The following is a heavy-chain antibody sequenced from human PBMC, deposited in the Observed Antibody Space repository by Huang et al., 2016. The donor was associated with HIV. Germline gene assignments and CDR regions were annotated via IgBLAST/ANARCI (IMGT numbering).Heavy chain of an antibody. CDR3: AGQGVRDFVVEPTGLGAFDI. CDR1: GYTFNGYW. J-gene: IGHJ3*02. D-gene: IGHD2-2*01. V-gene: IGHV5-51*01. CDR2: IYPGDSDT. Sequence: EVQLVQSGAVVKKPGESLKISCKGSGYTFNGYWIGWVRQMPGKGLEWMGIIYPGDSDTTYRPSFQGQVTLSADKSISTAYLQWSGLKASDTAMYYCAGQGVRDFVVEPTGLGAFDIWGQGTMVTVSS.